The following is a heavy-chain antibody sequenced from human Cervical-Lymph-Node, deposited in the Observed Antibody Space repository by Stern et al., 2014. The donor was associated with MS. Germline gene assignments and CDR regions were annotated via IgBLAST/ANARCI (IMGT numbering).Heavy chain of an antibody. J-gene: IGHJ6*02. V-gene: IGHV2-26*01. CDR1: GFSLDNVRMS. CDR3: ARVVITGYGMDI. Sequence: EESGPVLVKSTETLTLTCTVSGFSLDNVRMSVSWIRQPPGKALEWLAHIFSNDEKSYSTSLKNRLTISKDNSKSQVFLTMTNMDPADTATYYCARVVITGYGMDIWGQGTTVTVSS. D-gene: IGHD3-22*01. CDR2: IFSNDEK.